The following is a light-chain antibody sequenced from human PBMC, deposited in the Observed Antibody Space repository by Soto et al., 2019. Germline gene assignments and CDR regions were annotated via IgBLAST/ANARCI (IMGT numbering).Light chain of an antibody. CDR3: GTWDSSLSAVV. V-gene: IGLV1-51*01. Sequence: QSVLTQPPSVSAAPGQKVTISCSGSSSNIGNNYVSWYQQIPGTAPKLLIYDNNKRPSGIPARFSGSKSGTSATLGITGLQTGDEADYYCGTWDSSLSAVVFGGGTKLTVL. CDR1: SSNIGNNY. J-gene: IGLJ2*01. CDR2: DNN.